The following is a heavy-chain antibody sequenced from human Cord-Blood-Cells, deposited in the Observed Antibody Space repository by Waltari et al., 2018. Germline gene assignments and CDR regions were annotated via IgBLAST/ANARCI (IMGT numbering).Heavy chain of an antibody. CDR1: GGSFSRYY. CDR2: IYTSGST. V-gene: IGHV4-4*07. J-gene: IGHJ4*02. CDR3: ARAYGSGSYFDY. D-gene: IGHD3-10*01. Sequence: QVQLQVSGPGLAQPSETLSLTCTVSGGSFSRYYWSWIRQPAGKGLEWIGRIYTSGSTSYNPSLKSRVTMSVDTSKNQFSLKLSSVTAADTAVYYCARAYGSGSYFDYWGQGTLVTVSS.